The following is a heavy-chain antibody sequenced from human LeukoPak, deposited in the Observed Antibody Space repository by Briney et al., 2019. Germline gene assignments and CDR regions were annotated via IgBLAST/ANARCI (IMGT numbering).Heavy chain of an antibody. V-gene: IGHV3-33*06. CDR2: IWHDGSNQ. Sequence: GRSLRLSCAASGFTFSRHGMHWVRQAPGKGLEWVAVIWHDGSNQYYGDSVKGRFTISRDNPKNTLYLQMNSLRVEDTAVYYCAKDWEGYTNDLDYWGQGTLVTVSS. D-gene: IGHD2-8*01. J-gene: IGHJ4*02. CDR3: AKDWEGYTNDLDY. CDR1: GFTFSRHG.